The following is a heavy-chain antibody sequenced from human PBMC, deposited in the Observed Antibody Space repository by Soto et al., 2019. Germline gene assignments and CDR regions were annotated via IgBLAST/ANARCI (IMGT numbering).Heavy chain of an antibody. CDR2: IYSRGDT. CDR1: GGSVRSYY. CDR3: AGIGEDVYYGMDV. Sequence: SETLSLTCSVSGGSVRSYYWNWLRQPAGKGLEWIGCIYSRGDTNYNPSVKSRVTMSVDTSKNEFSLRLNSVTAADTAVYYCAGIGEDVYYGMDVWGQGTTVTVSS. J-gene: IGHJ6*02. V-gene: IGHV4-4*07. D-gene: IGHD2-21*01.